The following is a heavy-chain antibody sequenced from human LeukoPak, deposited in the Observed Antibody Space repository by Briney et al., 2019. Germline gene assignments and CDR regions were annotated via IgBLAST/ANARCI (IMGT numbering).Heavy chain of an antibody. CDR2: IYYSGST. Sequence: PSETLSLTCPVSGGSISSGDYFWSWIRQPPGKGLEWIGYIYYSGSTYYNPSLKSRVTISVDTSKNQFSLKLSSVTAADTAVYYCAREEAGIVVVPAARGHAFDIWGQGTMVTVSS. V-gene: IGHV4-30-4*08. J-gene: IGHJ3*02. CDR3: AREEAGIVVVPAARGHAFDI. D-gene: IGHD2-2*01. CDR1: GGSISSGDYF.